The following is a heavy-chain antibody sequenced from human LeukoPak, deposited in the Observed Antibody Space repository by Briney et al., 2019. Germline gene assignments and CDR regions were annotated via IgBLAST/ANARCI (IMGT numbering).Heavy chain of an antibody. CDR1: GFTFSTSW. CDR2: IKQDGSAK. J-gene: IGHJ4*02. D-gene: IGHD3-16*01. CDR3: VRGWADTVMSRMDS. V-gene: IGHV3-7*01. Sequence: GRSLRLSCAASGFTFSTSWMNWVRQAPGKGLEWVANIKQDGSAKFYADSVKGRFTISRDNAKTSLYLQMNSLRAEDTAVYYCVRGWADTVMSRMDSWGQGTLVTVSS.